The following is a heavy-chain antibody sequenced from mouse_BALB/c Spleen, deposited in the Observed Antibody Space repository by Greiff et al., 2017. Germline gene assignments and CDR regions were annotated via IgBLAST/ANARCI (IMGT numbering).Heavy chain of an antibody. J-gene: IGHJ2*01. CDR1: GYTFTSYW. V-gene: IGHV1-69*02. CDR3: AEVPIYYRYFDY. D-gene: IGHD2-14*01. CDR2: IDPSDSET. Sequence: QVQLQQPGAELVKPGAPVKLSCKASGYTFTSYWMNWVKQRPGRGLEWIGRIDPSDSETHYNQKFKDKATLTVDKSSSTAYIQLSSLTSEDSAVYYCAEVPIYYRYFDYWGQGTTLTVSS.